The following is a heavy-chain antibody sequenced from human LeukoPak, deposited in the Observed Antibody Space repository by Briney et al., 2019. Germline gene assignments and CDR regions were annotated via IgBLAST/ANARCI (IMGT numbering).Heavy chain of an antibody. D-gene: IGHD3-10*01. CDR3: ARRGTGRWFDP. CDR1: GGAISSGDYF. V-gene: IGHV4-31*03. J-gene: IGHJ5*02. CDR2: IYYSGST. Sequence: SQTLSLTCTVSGGAISSGDYFWGWIRQHPGKGLEWIGYIYYSGSTYYNPSLKSRVTISVDTSKNQFSPMLNSVTAADTAMYYCARRGTGRWFDPWGQGTLVTVSS.